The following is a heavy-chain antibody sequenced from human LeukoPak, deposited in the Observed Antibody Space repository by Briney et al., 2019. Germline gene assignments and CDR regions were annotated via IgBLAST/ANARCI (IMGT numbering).Heavy chain of an antibody. D-gene: IGHD3-10*01. Sequence: HPGGSLRLSCAASGFTFSSYGMHWVRQAPGKGLEWVAVISYDGSNKYYADSVKGRFTISRDNSKNTLYLQMKTLRSEDTAVYYCGYYNSGSYSTPDSWGQGTQVTVSS. CDR3: GYYNSGSYSTPDS. J-gene: IGHJ5*01. V-gene: IGHV3-30*03. CDR2: ISYDGSNK. CDR1: GFTFSSYG.